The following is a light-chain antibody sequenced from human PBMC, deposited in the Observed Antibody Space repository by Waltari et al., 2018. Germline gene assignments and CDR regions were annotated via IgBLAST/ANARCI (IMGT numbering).Light chain of an antibody. CDR3: QQYDNLPT. V-gene: IGKV1-33*01. Sequence: DIQMTQSPSYLSASVGDRVTITCQASQDISNYLNWYQQKPGKATKLLIYDASNLETGVPSRFSGSGSGTDFTFTISSLQPEDIATYYCQQYDNLPTFGQGTRLEIK. CDR2: DAS. J-gene: IGKJ5*01. CDR1: QDISNY.